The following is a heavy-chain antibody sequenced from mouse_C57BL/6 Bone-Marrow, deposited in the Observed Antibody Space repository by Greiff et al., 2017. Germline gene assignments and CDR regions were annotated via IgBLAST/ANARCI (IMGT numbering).Heavy chain of an antibody. Sequence: QVQLQQPGAELVKPGASVKMSCKASGYTFTSYWITWVKQRPGQGLEWIGDIYPGSGSTNYNEKFKSKATLTVDTSSSTAYMQLSSLTSEDSAVYYCARDYYGNYRGGAMDYWGQGTSVTVSS. CDR2: IYPGSGST. V-gene: IGHV1-55*01. J-gene: IGHJ4*01. CDR1: GYTFTSYW. CDR3: ARDYYGNYRGGAMDY. D-gene: IGHD2-1*01.